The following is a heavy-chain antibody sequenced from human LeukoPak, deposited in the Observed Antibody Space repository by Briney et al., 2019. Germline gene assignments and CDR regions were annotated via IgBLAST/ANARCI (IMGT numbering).Heavy chain of an antibody. CDR3: ARVGGSGWYRGWFDP. D-gene: IGHD6-19*01. CDR2: INAGNGNT. CDR1: GYTFTSYA. J-gene: IGHJ5*02. Sequence: ASVTVSCTASGYTFTSYAMHWVRQAPGQRLEWMGWINAGNGNTKYSQKFQGRVTITRDTSASTAYMELSSLRSEDTAVYYCARVGGSGWYRGWFDPWGQGTLVTVSS. V-gene: IGHV1-3*01.